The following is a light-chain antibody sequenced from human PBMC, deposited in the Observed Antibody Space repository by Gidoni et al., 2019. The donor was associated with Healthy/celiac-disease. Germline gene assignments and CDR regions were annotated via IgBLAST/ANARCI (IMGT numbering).Light chain of an antibody. V-gene: IGLV2-14*01. Sequence: QSALTHPASVSGSPGQSITLSCTGTSSDVGGYNYVSWYQQHPGKAPKLMIYEVSNRPSGVSNRFSGSKSGNTASLTISGLQAEDEADYYCSSYTSSSTVVFGGGTKLTVL. CDR1: SSDVGGYNY. CDR2: EVS. CDR3: SSYTSSSTVV. J-gene: IGLJ2*01.